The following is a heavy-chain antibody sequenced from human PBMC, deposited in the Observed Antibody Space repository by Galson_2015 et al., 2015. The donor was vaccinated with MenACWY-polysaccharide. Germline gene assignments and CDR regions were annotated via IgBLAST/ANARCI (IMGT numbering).Heavy chain of an antibody. D-gene: IGHD2-8*01. CDR1: GFTFSSNS. CDR2: ISSSSGTI. Sequence: SLRLSCAASGFTFSSNSMNWVRQAPGKGLEWVSYISSSSGTIYYADSVKGRFTISRDDAKNSLYLQMNSLRAEDTAVYYCASTSPNPFWGQGTRVIVSS. CDR3: ASTSPNPF. V-gene: IGHV3-48*01. J-gene: IGHJ4*02.